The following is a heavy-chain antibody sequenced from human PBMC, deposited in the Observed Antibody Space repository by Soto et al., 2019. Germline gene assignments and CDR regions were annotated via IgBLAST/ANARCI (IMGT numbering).Heavy chain of an antibody. D-gene: IGHD2-2*02. V-gene: IGHV4-34*01. CDR3: ARGSVGCSSTSCYKGRYYGMDV. CDR2: INHSGST. CDR1: GGSFSGYY. J-gene: IGHJ6*02. Sequence: SETLSLTCAVYGGSFSGYYWSWIRQPPGKGLEWIGKINHSGSTNYNPSLKSRVTISVDTSKNQFSLKLSSVTAADTAVYYCARGSVGCSSTSCYKGRYYGMDVWGQGTTVTAP.